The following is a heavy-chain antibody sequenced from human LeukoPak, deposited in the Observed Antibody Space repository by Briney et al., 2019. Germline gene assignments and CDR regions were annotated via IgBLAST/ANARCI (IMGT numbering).Heavy chain of an antibody. CDR3: ARGNGFAWFDP. V-gene: IGHV4-30-2*01. D-gene: IGHD1-1*01. Sequence: SETLSLTCAVSGGFISSGGYSWSWIRQPPGKGLEWIGYIYHSGSTYYNPSLKSRVTISVDRSKNQFSLKLSSVTAADTAVYYCARGNGFAWFDPWGQGTLVTVSS. J-gene: IGHJ5*02. CDR1: GGFISSGGYS. CDR2: IYHSGST.